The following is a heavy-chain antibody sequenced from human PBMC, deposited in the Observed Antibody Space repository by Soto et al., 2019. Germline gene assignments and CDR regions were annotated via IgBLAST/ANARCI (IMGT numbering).Heavy chain of an antibody. CDR1: GGSVSSGSYY. CDR3: ARGWFWELESYFDY. Sequence: QVQLQESGPGLVKPSEPLSLTCTVSGGSVSSGSYYWSWIRQPPGKGLEWIGYIYYSGSTNYNPSLKSRVTISVDTSKNQFSLKLSAVTAADTAVYYCARGWFWELESYFDYWGQGPLVTVSS. D-gene: IGHD3-10*01. V-gene: IGHV4-61*01. CDR2: IYYSGST. J-gene: IGHJ4*02.